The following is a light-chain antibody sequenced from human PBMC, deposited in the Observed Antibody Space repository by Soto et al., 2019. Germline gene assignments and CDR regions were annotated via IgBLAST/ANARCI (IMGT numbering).Light chain of an antibody. CDR1: SSDVGGYNF. CDR2: DVN. V-gene: IGLV2-11*01. Sequence: QSALTQPRSVSGSPGQSVTISCTGTSSDVGGYNFVSWYQQHPGKVPKLIIYDVNQRPSGVPDRFSASKSGNTASLTISGLQAEDEADYYCCSYAGSYTLFGGGTKVTVL. J-gene: IGLJ2*01. CDR3: CSYAGSYTL.